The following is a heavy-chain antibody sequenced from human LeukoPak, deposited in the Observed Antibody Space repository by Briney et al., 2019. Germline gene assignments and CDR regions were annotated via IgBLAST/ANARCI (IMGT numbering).Heavy chain of an antibody. V-gene: IGHV3-30*02. Sequence: GGSLRLSCAVSGFTFSDYDMYWVRQAPGKWLECVAFIRYDGRNKLYADSVKGRFTISRDNSENTLYLQMNSLRVEDTAVYYCTKLAAVSADYWGRGTLVTVSS. CDR2: IRYDGRNK. CDR3: TKLAAVSADY. J-gene: IGHJ4*02. D-gene: IGHD4-11*01. CDR1: GFTFSDYD.